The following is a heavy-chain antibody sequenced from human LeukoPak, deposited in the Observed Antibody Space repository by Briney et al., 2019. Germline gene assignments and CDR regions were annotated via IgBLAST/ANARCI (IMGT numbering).Heavy chain of an antibody. Sequence: PGGSLRLSCAASGFTFDDYGMSWVRQAPGKGLEWVSSISSSSSYIYYADSVKDRFTISRDNAKNSLYLQMNSLRAEDTAVYYCARELISTSSVLPPDYWGQGTLVAVSS. J-gene: IGHJ4*02. D-gene: IGHD6-6*01. CDR2: ISSSSSYI. CDR3: ARELISTSSVLPPDY. V-gene: IGHV3-21*06. CDR1: GFTFDDYG.